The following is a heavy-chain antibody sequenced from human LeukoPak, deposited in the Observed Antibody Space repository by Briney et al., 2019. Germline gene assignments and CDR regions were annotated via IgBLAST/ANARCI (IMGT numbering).Heavy chain of an antibody. J-gene: IGHJ4*02. CDR2: ISDTGTT. CDR1: GGSISSYY. D-gene: IGHD3-22*01. Sequence: ASETLSLTCTVSGGSISSYYWNWIRQPPGKGPEWIGCISDTGTTKYNPALKSRVTISVDTSKNQFSLKLTSVTAADTAVYFCATGYYEPFEKWGQGTLVSVSS. V-gene: IGHV4-59*01. CDR3: ATGYYEPFEK.